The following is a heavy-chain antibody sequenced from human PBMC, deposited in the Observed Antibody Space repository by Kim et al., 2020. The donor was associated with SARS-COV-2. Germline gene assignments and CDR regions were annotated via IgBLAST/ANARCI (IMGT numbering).Heavy chain of an antibody. CDR2: ISSNGGST. V-gene: IGHV3-64D*06. CDR1: GFTFSSYA. CDR3: VKDRGIVVVTTDFDY. D-gene: IGHD2-21*02. J-gene: IGHJ4*02. Sequence: GGSLRLSCSASGFTFSSYAMHWVRQAPGKGLEYVSAISSNGGSTYYADSVKGRFTISRDNSKNTLYLQMSSLRAEDTAVYYCVKDRGIVVVTTDFDYWGQGTLVTVSS.